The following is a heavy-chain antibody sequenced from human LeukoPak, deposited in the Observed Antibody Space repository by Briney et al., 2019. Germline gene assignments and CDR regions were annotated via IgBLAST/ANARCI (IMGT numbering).Heavy chain of an antibody. CDR3: ARVPYYDILTGYGAFDI. J-gene: IGHJ3*02. CDR2: ISGSGGST. D-gene: IGHD3-9*01. V-gene: IGHV3-23*01. Sequence: PGGSLRLSCAASGFTFSSYAMSWVRQAPGKGLGWVSAISGSGGSTYYADSVKGRFTISRDNSKNTLYLQMNSLRAEDTAVYYCARVPYYDILTGYGAFDIWGQGTMVTVSS. CDR1: GFTFSSYA.